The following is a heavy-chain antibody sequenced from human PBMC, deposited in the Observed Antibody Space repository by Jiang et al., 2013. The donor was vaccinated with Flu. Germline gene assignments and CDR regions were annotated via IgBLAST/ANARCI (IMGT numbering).Heavy chain of an antibody. CDR1: NGRVG. V-gene: IGHV2-26*01. CDR3: ARIKCSASSCYWVGKYYGLDV. Sequence: NGRVGVSWIRQPPGKALEWLAHIFSNDEKSFSTSLKSRLTIYKDTSKSQVVLTMTNMDPVDTATYYCARIKCSASSCYWVGKYYGLDVWGQGTTVTVSS. D-gene: IGHD2-15*01. J-gene: IGHJ6*02. CDR2: IFSNDEK.